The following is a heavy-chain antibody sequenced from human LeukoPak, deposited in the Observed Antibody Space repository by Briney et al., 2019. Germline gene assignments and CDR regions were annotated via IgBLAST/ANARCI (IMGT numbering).Heavy chain of an antibody. CDR3: ASVPFVVIIGEYFQH. D-gene: IGHD3-22*01. V-gene: IGHV3-23*01. CDR1: GFTFSSYA. CDR2: ISGSGGSR. J-gene: IGHJ1*01. Sequence: GGSLRLSCAASGFTFSSYAMSWVRQAPGKGLEWVSAISGSGGSRYYADSVRGRFTISRDNSMNTLHLQMNSLRAEDTAVYYCASVPFVVIIGEYFQHWGQGTLVTVSS.